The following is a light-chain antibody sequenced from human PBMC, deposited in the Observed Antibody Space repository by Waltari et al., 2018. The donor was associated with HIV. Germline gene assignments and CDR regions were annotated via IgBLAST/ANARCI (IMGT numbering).Light chain of an antibody. CDR2: SNY. CDR1: SSNIGTIT. CDR3: AAWDDSLNGVV. V-gene: IGLV1-44*01. J-gene: IGLJ2*01. Sequence: QSVLTPPPSASGTPGQRVTIACSGSSSNIGTITVNWYQQLPGTAPKLLIDSNYQRPSGVPDRFSGSKSGTSASLAISGLQSEDEADYYCAAWDDSLNGVVFGGGTKLTVL.